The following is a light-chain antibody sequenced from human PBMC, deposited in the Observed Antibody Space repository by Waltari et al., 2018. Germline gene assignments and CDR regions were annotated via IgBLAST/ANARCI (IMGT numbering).Light chain of an antibody. V-gene: IGKV3-11*01. CDR2: DAS. Sequence: EIVLTQSPATLSLSPGERATLPCRASQSVSSYLAWYQQKPGQAPRLLNYDASNRATGIPARFSGSGSGTDFTLTISSLEPEDFAVYYCQQRSNWPLTFGGGTKVEIK. J-gene: IGKJ4*01. CDR1: QSVSSY. CDR3: QQRSNWPLT.